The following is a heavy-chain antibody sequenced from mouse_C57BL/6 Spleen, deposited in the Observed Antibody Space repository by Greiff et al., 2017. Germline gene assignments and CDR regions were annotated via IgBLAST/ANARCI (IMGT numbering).Heavy chain of an antibody. CDR1: GYTFTGYW. CDR2: ILPGSGST. D-gene: IGHD1-1*01. CDR3: ARSDYGSSSYFDY. Sequence: VQLQQSGAELMTPGASVKLPCKATGYTFTGYWIEWVKQRPGHGLEWIVEILPGSGSTNYNEKFKGRATFTADPSSNTAYMQLSSLTTEDSAIYYCARSDYGSSSYFDYWSQGTTLTVSS. V-gene: IGHV1-9*01. J-gene: IGHJ2*01.